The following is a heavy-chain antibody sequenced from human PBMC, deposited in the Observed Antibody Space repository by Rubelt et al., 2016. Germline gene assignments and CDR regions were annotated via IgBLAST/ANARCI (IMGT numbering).Heavy chain of an antibody. CDR3: ARGVI. D-gene: IGHD3-10*01. J-gene: IGHJ4*02. Sequence: QVQLVQSGAEVKKPGASVKVSCKASGYSFSTSDINWVRQGTGQGLEWMGWMNPNTGNTGYAQKFQGRVTMTSNISISTAYLYLSSLRSEDTAVYYCARGVIGGQGTLVAVSS. CDR1: GYSFSTSD. CDR2: MNPNTGNT. V-gene: IGHV1-8*01.